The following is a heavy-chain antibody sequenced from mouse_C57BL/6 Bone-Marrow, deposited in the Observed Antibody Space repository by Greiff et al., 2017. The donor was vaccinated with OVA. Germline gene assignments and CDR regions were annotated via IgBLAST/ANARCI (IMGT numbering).Heavy chain of an antibody. Sequence: VKLVESGPGLVQPSQSLSITCTVSGFSLTSYGVHWVRQSPGKGLEWLGVIWSGGSTDYNAAFISRLSISKDNSKSQVFFKMNSLQADDTAIYYCAIMVTTVWYFDVWGTGTTVTVSS. CDR1: GFSLTSYG. CDR2: IWSGGST. CDR3: AIMVTTVWYFDV. V-gene: IGHV2-2*01. D-gene: IGHD2-2*01. J-gene: IGHJ1*03.